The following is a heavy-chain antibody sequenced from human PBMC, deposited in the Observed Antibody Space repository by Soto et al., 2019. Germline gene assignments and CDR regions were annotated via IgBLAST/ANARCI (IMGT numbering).Heavy chain of an antibody. Sequence: QNTLKESGPTLVKPTQTLTLTCSFSGFSLTTYGVGVGWVRQPPGKALEWLAFTYWDDDNRYNPSLKIRLSTTKDTANNQLVRTMTNMDSADTATYFCAHSVTLMSTWNFGAFDFCGQGTLVTVPS. CDR2: TYWDDDN. V-gene: IGHV2-5*02. D-gene: IGHD1-1*01. CDR3: AHSVTLMSTWNFGAFDF. CDR1: GFSLTTYGVG. J-gene: IGHJ3*01.